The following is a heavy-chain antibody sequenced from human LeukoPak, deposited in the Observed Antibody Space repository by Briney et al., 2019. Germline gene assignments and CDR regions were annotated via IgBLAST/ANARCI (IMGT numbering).Heavy chain of an antibody. D-gene: IGHD4-11*01. CDR3: ARVTTALFDY. V-gene: IGHV3-30*04. CDR1: GFAFSGYP. CDR2: ISNDGSNK. J-gene: IGHJ4*02. Sequence: QPGGSLRLSCAASGFAFSGYPVTWVRQPPGKGLEWVAFISNDGSNKYYADSVKGRFTISRDNSKNTLYLQMNSLRAGDMAVYYCARVTTALFDYWGQGTLVIVSS.